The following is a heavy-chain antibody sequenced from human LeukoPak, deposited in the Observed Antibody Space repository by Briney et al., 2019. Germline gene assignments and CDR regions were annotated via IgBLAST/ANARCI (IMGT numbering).Heavy chain of an antibody. Sequence: GASVKVSCKASGYTFTGYYMHWVRQAPGQGLEWMGWINPNSGGTNYAQKFQGRVTMTRDTSISTAYMELSRLRSDDTAVYYCARDPTQWLRYGYFDYWGQGTLVTVSS. CDR2: INPNSGGT. CDR1: GYTFTGYY. D-gene: IGHD5-12*01. V-gene: IGHV1-2*02. CDR3: ARDPTQWLRYGYFDY. J-gene: IGHJ4*02.